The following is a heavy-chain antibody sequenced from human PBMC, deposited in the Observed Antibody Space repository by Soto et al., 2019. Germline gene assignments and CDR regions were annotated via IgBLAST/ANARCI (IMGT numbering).Heavy chain of an antibody. Sequence: ASVKVSCKASGYTFTSYGISWVRQAPGQGLEWMGWISAYNGNTNYAQKLQGRVTMTTDTSTSTAYMELRSLRSDDTAVYYCARDYCSSTSCYGNDYWGQGTLVTVSS. D-gene: IGHD2-2*01. V-gene: IGHV1-18*01. J-gene: IGHJ4*02. CDR2: ISAYNGNT. CDR1: GYTFTSYG. CDR3: ARDYCSSTSCYGNDY.